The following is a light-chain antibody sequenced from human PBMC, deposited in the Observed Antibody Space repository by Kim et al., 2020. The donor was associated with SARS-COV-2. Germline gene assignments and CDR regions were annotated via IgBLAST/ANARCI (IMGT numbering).Light chain of an antibody. CDR3: QQYGTSPIT. V-gene: IGKV3-20*01. CDR1: ETVAHNH. J-gene: IGKJ5*01. CDR2: GAS. Sequence: SPGESATLSCRASETVAHNHLAWYQQKPGQAPRPLMYGASIRSSGVPGRFSGSGSGTDFTLTINGLEPGDCAVYYCQQYGTSPITFGQGTRLEIK.